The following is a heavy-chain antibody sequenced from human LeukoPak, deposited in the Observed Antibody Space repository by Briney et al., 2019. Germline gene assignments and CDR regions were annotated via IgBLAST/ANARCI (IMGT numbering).Heavy chain of an antibody. CDR2: IIPIFGTA. J-gene: IGHJ4*02. D-gene: IGHD3-16*01. CDR3: ARDHDGGLPPAVWAD. V-gene: IGHV1-69*01. Sequence: GSSVKVSCKASGGTFSSYAISWVRQAPGQGLEWMGGIIPIFGTANYAQKFQGRVTITADESTSTAYMELSSLRSEDTAVYYCARDHDGGLPPAVWADWGQGTLVTVSS. CDR1: GGTFSSYA.